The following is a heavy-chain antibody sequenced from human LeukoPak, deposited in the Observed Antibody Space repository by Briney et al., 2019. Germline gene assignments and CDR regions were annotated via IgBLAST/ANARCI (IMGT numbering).Heavy chain of an antibody. CDR1: GFTFSNYW. Sequence: QPGGSLRFSCAASGFTFSNYWMHWVRQAPGKGLVWVSRINSDGINTSYADSVKGRFTISRDNAKNTLNLQMNSLRAEDTAVYYCARDDKGLGDAFDVWGQGTMVTVSS. CDR2: INSDGINT. CDR3: ARDDKGLGDAFDV. D-gene: IGHD3-16*01. V-gene: IGHV3-74*01. J-gene: IGHJ3*01.